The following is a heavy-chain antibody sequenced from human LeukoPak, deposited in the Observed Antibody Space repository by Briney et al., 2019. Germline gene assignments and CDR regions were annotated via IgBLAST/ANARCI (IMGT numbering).Heavy chain of an antibody. CDR2: ISGSGGTT. D-gene: IGHD7-27*01. Sequence: GGSLRLSCAASGSTFSSYAMTWVRQAPGKGLEWVSIISGSGGTTYYADSVKGRFTISRDNSKNTLYLQMNNLTADDTAIYYCARELVSLGTGYFDLWGRGTLVTVSS. J-gene: IGHJ2*01. CDR3: ARELVSLGTGYFDL. CDR1: GSTFSSYA. V-gene: IGHV3-23*01.